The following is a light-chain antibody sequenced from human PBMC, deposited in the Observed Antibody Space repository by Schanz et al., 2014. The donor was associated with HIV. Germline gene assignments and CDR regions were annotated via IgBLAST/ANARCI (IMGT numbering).Light chain of an antibody. Sequence: QSVLTQPASVSGSPGQSITISCTGTNSDVGGYDYVSWYQQHPGKAPKLIIYDVNYRPSGSSNRFSGSKSGNTASLTISGLQAEDEADYYCSSFTSTTTVVFGGGTKLTVL. CDR3: SSFTSTTTVV. V-gene: IGLV2-14*01. CDR1: NSDVGGYDY. CDR2: DVN. J-gene: IGLJ3*02.